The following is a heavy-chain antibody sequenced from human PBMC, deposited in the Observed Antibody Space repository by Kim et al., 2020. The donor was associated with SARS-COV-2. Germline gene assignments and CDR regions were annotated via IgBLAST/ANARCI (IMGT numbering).Heavy chain of an antibody. D-gene: IGHD1-26*01. CDR2: IYYSGST. J-gene: IGHJ3*02. CDR3: AQGGPLSGSYQEAFDI. CDR1: HGSISFYH. V-gene: IGHV4-59*08. Sequence: SETLSLTCTVSHGSISFYHWSWIRQPPGKRLEWIGYIYYSGSTNYNPSLKSRVTISVDTSKNQFSLKLSSVTAADTAVYYCAQGGPLSGSYQEAFDIWGQGTMVTVSS.